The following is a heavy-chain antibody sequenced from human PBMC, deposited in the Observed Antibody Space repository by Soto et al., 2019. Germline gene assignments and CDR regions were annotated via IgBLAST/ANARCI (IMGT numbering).Heavy chain of an antibody. CDR1: GFTFSSYS. CDR3: ARDQGPSYDFWSGYQFDH. Sequence: GSLRLSCAASGFTFSSYSMNWVRQAPGKGLEWVSFISSSSSYIYYADSVKGRFTISRDNAKNSLYLQMNSLRAEDTAVYYCARDQGPSYDFWSGYQFDHWGQGTLVTVSS. D-gene: IGHD3-3*01. J-gene: IGHJ4*02. CDR2: ISSSSSYI. V-gene: IGHV3-21*01.